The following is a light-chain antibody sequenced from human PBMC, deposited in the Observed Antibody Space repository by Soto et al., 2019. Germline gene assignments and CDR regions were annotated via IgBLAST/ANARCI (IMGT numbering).Light chain of an antibody. Sequence: GRPPSPDTLSLSPGERATLSCRASQSVSSNLARYQQKPGQAPRLLIYGASTRATGIPARFSGSGSGTEFTLTISSLQSEDFAVYYCQQYYNWPTFGHGTKLQ. CDR2: GAS. CDR1: QSVSSN. V-gene: IGKV3-15*01. CDR3: QQYYNWPT. J-gene: IGKJ2*01.